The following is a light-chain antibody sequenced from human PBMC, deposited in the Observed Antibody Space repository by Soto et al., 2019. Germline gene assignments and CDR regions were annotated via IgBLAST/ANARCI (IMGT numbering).Light chain of an antibody. CDR3: QQYYNWPQYT. CDR1: QSVGSN. J-gene: IGKJ5*01. V-gene: IGKV3-15*01. CDR2: GAS. Sequence: EIVMTQSPATLSVSPGERATLSCRASQSVGSNLAWYQQKPGQAPRLLIYGASTRANGIPARFSGTGSGTEFTLTISSLQSEDFAIYYCQQYYNWPQYTFGQGTRLE.